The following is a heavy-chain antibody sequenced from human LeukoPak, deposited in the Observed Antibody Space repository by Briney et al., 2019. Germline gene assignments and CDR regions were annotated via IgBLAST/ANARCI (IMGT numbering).Heavy chain of an antibody. Sequence: SDTLSLTCAVYGEPDSGYYWNWLRQPRGKGREWGGEINHSRSTIHNPPLKSRVTISVDTYKNQFSLKLRSVTAADTAVYYCARRVRGNLLDYWGQGTLVTVSS. D-gene: IGHD1-1*01. V-gene: IGHV4-34*01. CDR1: GEPDSGYY. J-gene: IGHJ4*02. CDR2: INHSRST. CDR3: ARRVRGNLLDY.